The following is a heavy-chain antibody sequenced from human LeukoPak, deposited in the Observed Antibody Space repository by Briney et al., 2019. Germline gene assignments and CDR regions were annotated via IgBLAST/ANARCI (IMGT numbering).Heavy chain of an antibody. Sequence: SETLSLTCTVSGGSISSSSYYWGWIRQPPGKGLEWIGSIYYSGSTYYNPSPKSRVTISVDTSKNQFSLKLSSVTAADTAVYYCARHEGPGSSSSEGNAWGQGTLVTVSS. CDR3: ARHEGPGSSSSEGNA. V-gene: IGHV4-39*01. CDR1: GGSISSSSYY. CDR2: IYYSGST. D-gene: IGHD6-6*01. J-gene: IGHJ4*02.